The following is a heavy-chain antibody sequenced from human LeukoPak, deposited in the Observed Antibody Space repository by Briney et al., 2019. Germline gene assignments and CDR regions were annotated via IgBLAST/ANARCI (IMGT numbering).Heavy chain of an antibody. D-gene: IGHD1-26*01. V-gene: IGHV3-53*01. CDR3: AKLKWELPQACFDY. CDR2: IYSGGST. J-gene: IGHJ4*02. CDR1: GFTVSSNY. Sequence: GGSLRLSCAASGFTVSSNYMSWVRQAPGKGLEWVSVIYSGGSTYYADSVKGRFTISRHNSKNTLYLQMNSLRAEDTAVYYCAKLKWELPQACFDYWGQGTLVTVSS.